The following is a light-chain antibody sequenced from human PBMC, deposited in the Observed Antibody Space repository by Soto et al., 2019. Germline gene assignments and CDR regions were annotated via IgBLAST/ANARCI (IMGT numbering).Light chain of an antibody. CDR3: CSYAGSPYV. CDR2: DVS. Sequence: QSVPTQPRSVSGSPGQSVTISCTGTSSDVGEYDYVSWYQQHPDKAPKLMIFDVSERPSGVPDRFSGSKTGNTASLTISGLQAEDEADYYCCSYAGSPYVFGTGTKVTVL. CDR1: SSDVGEYDY. V-gene: IGLV2-11*01. J-gene: IGLJ1*01.